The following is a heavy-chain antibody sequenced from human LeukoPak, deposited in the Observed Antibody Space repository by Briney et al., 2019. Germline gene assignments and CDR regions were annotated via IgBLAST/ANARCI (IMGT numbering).Heavy chain of an antibody. CDR1: GGSISSYY. CDR3: ARGPSPYYDFWSGYYPGAFDI. D-gene: IGHD3-3*01. J-gene: IGHJ3*02. CDR2: IYYSGST. V-gene: IGHV4-59*01. Sequence: PSEALSLTCTVSGGSISSYYWSWIRQPPGKGLEWIGYIYYSGSTNYNPSLKSRVTISVDTSKNQFSLKLSSVTAADTAVYYCARGPSPYYDFWSGYYPGAFDIWGQGTMVTVSS.